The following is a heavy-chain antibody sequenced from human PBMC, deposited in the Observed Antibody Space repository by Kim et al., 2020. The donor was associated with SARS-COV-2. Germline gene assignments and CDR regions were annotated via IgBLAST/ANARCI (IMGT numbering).Heavy chain of an antibody. CDR3: ARDARVAVAGYYFDY. V-gene: IGHV4-31*02. D-gene: IGHD6-19*01. J-gene: IGHJ4*02. Sequence: PSLKSRVTISVDTSKNQFSLKLSSVTAADTAVYYCARDARVAVAGYYFDYWGQGTLVTVSS.